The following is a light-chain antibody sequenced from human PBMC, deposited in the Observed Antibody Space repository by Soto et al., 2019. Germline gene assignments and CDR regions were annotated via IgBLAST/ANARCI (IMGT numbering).Light chain of an antibody. Sequence: EIVLMQSPGTLSLSPRERATLSCRASQSVSRNYLAWYQQKPGQAPRLLIYGASSRATGIPDRFSGSGSGTDFILTISRLDPEDFAVYYCQQYGTSPRTFGQGTKVDIK. CDR1: QSVSRNY. V-gene: IGKV3-20*01. CDR3: QQYGTSPRT. CDR2: GAS. J-gene: IGKJ1*01.